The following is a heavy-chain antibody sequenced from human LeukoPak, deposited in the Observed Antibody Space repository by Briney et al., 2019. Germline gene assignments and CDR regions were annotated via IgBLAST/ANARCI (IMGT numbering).Heavy chain of an antibody. CDR1: GYKFTTYW. CDR2: IYPRDSDT. Sequence: HGESLKISCKGSGYKFTTYWIAWVRQLPGQGLEWLGIIYPRDSDTRFSPSFQGQVTISVDTSIDTAYLQWSSVKASDTAMYYCARLLAAPYCIDHWGQGTLVTVSS. D-gene: IGHD6-25*01. V-gene: IGHV5-51*01. J-gene: IGHJ4*02. CDR3: ARLLAAPYCIDH.